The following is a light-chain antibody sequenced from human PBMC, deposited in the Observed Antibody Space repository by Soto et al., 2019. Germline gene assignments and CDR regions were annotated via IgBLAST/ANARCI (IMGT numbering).Light chain of an antibody. CDR2: GAS. Sequence: EIALTQSPGTLSLSPGERATLSCRASQSVSSNYLAWYQQKPGQAPRLLIYGASSMATGIPDRFSGSGSGTDFTLTISRLDPEDFAVYYCQQYDNSPPYTFGQGTKLEIK. CDR1: QSVSSNY. J-gene: IGKJ2*01. V-gene: IGKV3-20*01. CDR3: QQYDNSPPYT.